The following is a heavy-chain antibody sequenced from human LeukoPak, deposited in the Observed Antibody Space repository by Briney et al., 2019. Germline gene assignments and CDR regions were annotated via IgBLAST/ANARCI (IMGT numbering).Heavy chain of an antibody. CDR3: ARDYKDYGSGSYYKGYNWFDP. V-gene: IGHV3-48*03. CDR1: GFTFSSYE. J-gene: IGHJ5*02. Sequence: GGSLRLSCAASGFTFSSYEMNWVRQAPGKGLEWVSYISSSGSTIYDADSVKGRFTISRDNAKNSLYLQMNSLRAEDTAVYYCARDYKDYGSGSYYKGYNWFDPWGQGTLVTVSS. CDR2: ISSSGSTI. D-gene: IGHD3-10*01.